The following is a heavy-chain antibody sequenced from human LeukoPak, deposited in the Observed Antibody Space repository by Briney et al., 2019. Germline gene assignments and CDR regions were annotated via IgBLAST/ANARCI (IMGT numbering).Heavy chain of an antibody. Sequence: GASVKVSCKASGYPFGSYYLHWVRQAPRQRLEWMGTINPGAGSRSYTQKLQGRVTMTRDTSTTTVYMELSSLRSEDTAVYYCARVGQWLAYDYWGQGTLVTVSS. V-gene: IGHV1-46*04. CDR1: GYPFGSYY. CDR3: ARVGQWLAYDY. J-gene: IGHJ4*02. D-gene: IGHD6-19*01. CDR2: INPGAGSR.